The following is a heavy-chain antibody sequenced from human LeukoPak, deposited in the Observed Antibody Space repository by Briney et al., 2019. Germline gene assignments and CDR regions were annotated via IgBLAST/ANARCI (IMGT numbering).Heavy chain of an antibody. CDR2: ISGSGGST. D-gene: IGHD1-20*01. CDR1: GFTFSSYG. Sequence: GGTLRLSCAASGFTFSSYGMSWVRQAPGKGLEWVSAISGSGGSTYYADSVKGRFTISRDNSKNTLYLQMNSLRAEDTAVYYCAKDFSPYNWKISGAFDIWGQGTMVTVSS. V-gene: IGHV3-23*01. CDR3: AKDFSPYNWKISGAFDI. J-gene: IGHJ3*02.